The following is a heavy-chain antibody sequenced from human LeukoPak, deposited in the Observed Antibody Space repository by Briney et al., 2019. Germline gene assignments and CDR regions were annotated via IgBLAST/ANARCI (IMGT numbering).Heavy chain of an antibody. D-gene: IGHD2-2*01. Sequence: SETLSLTCTVSGGSISSSSYYWGWIRQPPGKGLEWIGSIYYSGSTYYNPSLKSRVTISVDTSKNQFSLKLSSVTAADTAVYYCARHHPYCSSTSCYFIFHFDYWGQGILVTVSS. CDR2: IYYSGST. CDR1: GGSISSSSYY. V-gene: IGHV4-39*01. J-gene: IGHJ4*02. CDR3: ARHHPYCSSTSCYFIFHFDY.